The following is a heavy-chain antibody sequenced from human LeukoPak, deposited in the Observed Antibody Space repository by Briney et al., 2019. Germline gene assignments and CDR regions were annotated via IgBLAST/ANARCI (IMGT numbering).Heavy chain of an antibody. Sequence: SETLSLTCIVSGDSIRIYYWSWIRQSPGKGLEWIGYIHYSGNTFSNPALKSRVTISIDTPKNQFSLQLRSVTAEDTAVYFCSRHADGYNSGFLDFWAPGPMVPVSS. D-gene: IGHD5-24*01. CDR2: IHYSGNT. J-gene: IGHJ3*01. CDR1: GDSIRIYY. V-gene: IGHV4-59*08. CDR3: SRHADGYNSGFLDF.